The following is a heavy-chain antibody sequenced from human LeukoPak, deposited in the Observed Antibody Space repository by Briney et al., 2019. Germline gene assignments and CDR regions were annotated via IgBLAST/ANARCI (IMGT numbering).Heavy chain of an antibody. V-gene: IGHV4-39*07. Sequence: PSETLSLTCIVSGVSIRSGDYYWGWIRQPPGQSLEWIGCMSSGGSFFYNPSLENRVTITVDTSKNQFSLKLSSVTAADTAVYYFARGPSHIAARRGRKPRGQRTLVTVSS. CDR1: GVSIRSGDYY. D-gene: IGHD6-6*01. CDR3: ARGPSHIAARRGRKP. J-gene: IGHJ5*02. CDR2: MSSGGSF.